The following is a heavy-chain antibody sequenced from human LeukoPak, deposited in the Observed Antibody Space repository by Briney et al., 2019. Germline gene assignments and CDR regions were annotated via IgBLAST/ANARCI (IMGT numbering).Heavy chain of an antibody. CDR3: AKERDSRGYFDY. Sequence: GGPLRLSCAASGFTFRSYAMSWVRQAPGKGLEWVSAISGSGGSTYYADSVKGRFTISRDNSKNTLYLQMNSLRAEDTAVYYCAKERDSRGYFDYWGQGTLVTVSS. J-gene: IGHJ4*02. CDR2: ISGSGGST. D-gene: IGHD3-22*01. V-gene: IGHV3-23*01. CDR1: GFTFRSYA.